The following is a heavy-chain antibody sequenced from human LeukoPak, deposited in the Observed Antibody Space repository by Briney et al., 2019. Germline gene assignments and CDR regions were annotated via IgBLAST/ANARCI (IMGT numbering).Heavy chain of an antibody. CDR2: IYDSGST. D-gene: IGHD3-22*01. CDR3: ARLNTPLGYYDSSGYLEDAFDI. J-gene: IGHJ3*02. CDR1: GGSISSYY. V-gene: IGHV4-59*12. Sequence: SETLSLTCTVSGGSISSYYWSWIRQFPGKGLEWIGYIYDSGSTNYNPSLKSRVTISVDTSKNQFSLKLSSVTAADTAVYYCARLNTPLGYYDSSGYLEDAFDIWGQGTMVTVSS.